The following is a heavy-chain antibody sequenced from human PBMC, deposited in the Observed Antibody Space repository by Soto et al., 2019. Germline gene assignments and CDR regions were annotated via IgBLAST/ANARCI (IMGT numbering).Heavy chain of an antibody. V-gene: IGHV3-30*18. CDR2: ISYDGSNK. J-gene: IGHJ5*02. CDR3: AKDAPHRYYDILTGYYSGNWFDP. CDR1: GFTFSSYG. Sequence: GGSLRLSCAASGFTFSSYGMHWVRQAPGKGLEWVAVISYDGSNKYYADSVKGQLTISRDNSKNTLYLQMNSLRTEDTAVYYCAKDAPHRYYDILTGYYSGNWFDPWGQGTLVTVSS. D-gene: IGHD3-9*01.